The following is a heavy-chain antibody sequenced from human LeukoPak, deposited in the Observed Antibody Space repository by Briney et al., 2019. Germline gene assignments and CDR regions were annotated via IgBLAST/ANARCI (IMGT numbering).Heavy chain of an antibody. CDR1: GFTFSSYG. V-gene: IGHV3-30*02. CDR2: IRYDGSNK. CDR3: ARAPYGDYDLDY. D-gene: IGHD4-17*01. Sequence: GGSLRLSCAASGFTFSSYGMNWVRQAPGKGLEWVAFIRYDGSNKYYADSVKGRFTISRDNSKNTLYLQMNSLRAEDTAVYYCARAPYGDYDLDYWGQGTLVTVSS. J-gene: IGHJ4*02.